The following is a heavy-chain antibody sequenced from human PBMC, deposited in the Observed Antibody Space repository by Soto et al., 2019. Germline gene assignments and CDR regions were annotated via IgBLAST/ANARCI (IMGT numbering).Heavy chain of an antibody. CDR3: ARMEITIFGVVSSYGMDV. J-gene: IGHJ6*02. CDR2: IYPGDSDT. D-gene: IGHD3-3*01. CDR1: VYSFTSYW. Sequence: PGESLKISCKGSVYSFTSYWIGWVRQMPGKGLEWMGIIYPGDSDTRYSPSFQGQVTISADKSISTAYLQWSSLKASDTAMYYCARMEITIFGVVSSYGMDVWGQGTTVTVSS. V-gene: IGHV5-51*01.